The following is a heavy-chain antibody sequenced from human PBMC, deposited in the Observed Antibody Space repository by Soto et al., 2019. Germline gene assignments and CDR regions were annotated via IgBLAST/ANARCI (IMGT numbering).Heavy chain of an antibody. J-gene: IGHJ6*03. CDR3: ARTQGQKYYDFWSGYYHGGRRHYYMDV. CDR2: MNPNSGNT. D-gene: IGHD3-3*01. Sequence: ASVQVSCQASGYTFPSYDINWVRQANGQGLEWMGWMNPNSGNTGYAQKFQGRVTMTRNTSISTAYMELSSLRSEDTAVYYCARTQGQKYYDFWSGYYHGGRRHYYMDVWGKGTTVTVS. V-gene: IGHV1-8*01. CDR1: GYTFPSYD.